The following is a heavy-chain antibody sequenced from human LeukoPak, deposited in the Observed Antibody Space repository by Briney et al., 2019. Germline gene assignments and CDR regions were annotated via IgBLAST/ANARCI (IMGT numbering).Heavy chain of an antibody. CDR1: GGSISSGGYY. Sequence: SQTLSLTCTVSGGSISSGGYYWSWLRQHPGKGLEWIGYIYYSGSTYYNPSLKSRVTISVDTSKNQFSLELSSVTAADTAVYYCARDKAVETSPDRNYDFWSGYYPYYYYYGMDVWGQGTTVTVSS. CDR2: IYYSGST. CDR3: ARDKAVETSPDRNYDFWSGYYPYYYYYGMDV. J-gene: IGHJ6*02. V-gene: IGHV4-31*03. D-gene: IGHD3-3*01.